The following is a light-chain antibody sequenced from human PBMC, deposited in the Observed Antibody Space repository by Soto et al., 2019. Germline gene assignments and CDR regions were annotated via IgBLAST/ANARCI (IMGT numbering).Light chain of an antibody. CDR3: QSYDSSLSGVV. CDR1: SSNIGAEYD. Sequence: QAVLTQPPSVSGAPGQRVTVSYTGSSSNIGAEYDVHWYQQLPGTTPQLLIYANINRPSGVPDRFSGSKSGTSASLAITGLQAEDEAVYYCQSYDSSLSGVVFGGGTKLTVL. V-gene: IGLV1-40*01. J-gene: IGLJ2*01. CDR2: ANI.